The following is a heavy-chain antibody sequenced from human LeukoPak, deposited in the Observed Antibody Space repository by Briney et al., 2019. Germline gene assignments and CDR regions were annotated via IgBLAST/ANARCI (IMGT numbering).Heavy chain of an antibody. Sequence: GGSLRLSCAVSGFTVSAHYMSWVHQAPGKGLECVSFLYTGGDTYYADSVKGRFTISRDNSKNTLYLQMNSLRAEDTAVYYCARGPGSRGIFDYWGQGTLVTVSS. J-gene: IGHJ4*02. D-gene: IGHD3-10*01. CDR2: LYTGGDT. CDR1: GFTVSAHY. V-gene: IGHV3-53*01. CDR3: ARGPGSRGIFDY.